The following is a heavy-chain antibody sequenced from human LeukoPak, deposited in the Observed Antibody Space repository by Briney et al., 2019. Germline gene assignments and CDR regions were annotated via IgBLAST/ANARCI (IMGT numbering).Heavy chain of an antibody. Sequence: ASVKLSCKASGYTFTSYGISWVRQAPGQGLEWMGRIIPILGIANYAQKFQGRVTITADKSTSTAYMELSSLRSEDTAVYYCARDAVVVVAAWNWFDPWGQGTLVTVSA. CDR1: GYTFTSYG. CDR2: IIPILGIA. CDR3: ARDAVVVVAAWNWFDP. V-gene: IGHV1-69*04. J-gene: IGHJ5*02. D-gene: IGHD2-15*01.